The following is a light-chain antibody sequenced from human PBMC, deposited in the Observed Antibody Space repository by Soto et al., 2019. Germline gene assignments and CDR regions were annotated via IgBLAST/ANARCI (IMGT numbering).Light chain of an antibody. Sequence: QSALTQPASVSGSPGQSITISCTGTNSDVGGYNYVSWYQQHPGKAPKVMVYAVSYRPSGVSNRFSGSKSGNTASLTISGLQAEDEADYHCSSYTSSSPLYVFGTGTKLTVL. CDR1: NSDVGGYNY. V-gene: IGLV2-14*01. CDR3: SSYTSSSPLYV. J-gene: IGLJ1*01. CDR2: AVS.